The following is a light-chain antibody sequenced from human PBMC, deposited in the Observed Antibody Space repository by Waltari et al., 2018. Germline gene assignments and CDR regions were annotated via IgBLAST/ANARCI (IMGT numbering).Light chain of an antibody. J-gene: IGKJ2*01. V-gene: IGKV6-21*01. CDR1: QSIGSN. CDR3: HQSRSLPYT. Sequence: EIVLTQSPEFQSVTPKEKVTITCRASQSIGSNLHWYQQKLDQSPKLLIKYASQSFSGVPSRFSGSGSGTDFTLTINSLEAEDAATYYCHQSRSLPYTFGQGTKLEIK. CDR2: YAS.